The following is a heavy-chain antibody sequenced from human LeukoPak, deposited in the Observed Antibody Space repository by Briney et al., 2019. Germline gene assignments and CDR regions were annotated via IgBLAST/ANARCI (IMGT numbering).Heavy chain of an antibody. Sequence: SETLSLTCTVSGGSISSYYWSWIRQPAGKGLEWIGRIYTSGSTNYNPSLKSRVTMSVDTSKNQFSLKLSSVTAADTAVYYCASAKGVAGTYYFDYWGQGTLVTVSS. CDR1: GGSISSYY. CDR3: ASAKGVAGTYYFDY. V-gene: IGHV4-4*07. D-gene: IGHD6-19*01. J-gene: IGHJ4*02. CDR2: IYTSGST.